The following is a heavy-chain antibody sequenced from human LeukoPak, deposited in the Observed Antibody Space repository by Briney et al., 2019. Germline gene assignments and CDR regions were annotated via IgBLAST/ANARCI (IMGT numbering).Heavy chain of an antibody. D-gene: IGHD6-6*01. CDR1: GFTFRSYG. Sequence: HPGGSLRLSCAASGFTFRSYGMYWVRQAPGRGLEWVAFIRFDGSNKYYADSVKGRFTISRDNAKNSLYLQMNSLRAEDTAVYYCARASIAAQAAWFDPWGQGTLVTVSS. CDR2: IRFDGSNK. V-gene: IGHV3-30*02. J-gene: IGHJ5*02. CDR3: ARASIAAQAAWFDP.